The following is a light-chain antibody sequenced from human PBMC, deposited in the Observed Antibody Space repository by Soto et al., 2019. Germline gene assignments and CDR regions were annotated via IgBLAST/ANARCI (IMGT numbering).Light chain of an antibody. J-gene: IGKJ4*01. Sequence: EIVLTQSPGTLSLSPGERASLSCRASQSVAKNYLAWYQQKPGQALRLLISYASSRATGIPDRFSGSGSGTDFTLTVNRLEAEDFAVYFCQKYASSPLTFGGGTRVEIK. V-gene: IGKV3-20*01. CDR2: YAS. CDR3: QKYASSPLT. CDR1: QSVAKNY.